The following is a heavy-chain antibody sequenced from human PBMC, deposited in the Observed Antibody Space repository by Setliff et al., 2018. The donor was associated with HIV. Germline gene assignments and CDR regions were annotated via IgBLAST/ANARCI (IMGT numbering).Heavy chain of an antibody. V-gene: IGHV1-2*02. J-gene: IGHJ5*02. CDR3: ALASIVSTARWNH. Sequence: GASVKVSCKVSGYTFSAYYLHWVRRAPGQGLEWMGWINPSSGATKYAQNFQGRVTMTRDTPISTAYMDLSSLTSDDTAVYYCALASIVSTARWNHWGRGTLVTVSS. CDR2: INPSSGAT. CDR1: GYTFSAYY. D-gene: IGHD1-26*01.